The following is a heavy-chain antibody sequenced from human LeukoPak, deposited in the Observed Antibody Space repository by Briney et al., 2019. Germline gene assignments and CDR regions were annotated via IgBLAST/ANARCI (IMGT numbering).Heavy chain of an antibody. CDR2: MNPNSGNT. Sequence: GASVKVSCKASGYTFTSYDINWVRQATGQGLEWMGWMNPNSGNTGYAQKFQGRVTMTRNTSISTAYMELSSLRSEDTAVYYCARNEPYPNYYYGMDVWGQGTTVTVSS. V-gene: IGHV1-8*01. CDR3: ARNEPYPNYYYGMDV. J-gene: IGHJ6*02. CDR1: GYTFTSYD.